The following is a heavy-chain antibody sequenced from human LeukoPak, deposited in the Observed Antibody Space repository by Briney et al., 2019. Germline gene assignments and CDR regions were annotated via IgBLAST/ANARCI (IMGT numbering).Heavy chain of an antibody. V-gene: IGHV1-18*01. Sequence: GASVTLSFNASVSTFTIDSSSWMRQAHGQRLGLILSINDHNGNPNYAQKLQGRVTMTTDTSTSTAYMGLRSLRSDDTAVYYCARSPQYYDIPGGPDGEVVWYFDLWGRGTLVTVSS. CDR3: ARSPQYYDIPGGPDGEVVWYFDL. CDR2: INDHNGNP. CDR1: VSTFTIDS. J-gene: IGHJ2*01. D-gene: IGHD3-9*01.